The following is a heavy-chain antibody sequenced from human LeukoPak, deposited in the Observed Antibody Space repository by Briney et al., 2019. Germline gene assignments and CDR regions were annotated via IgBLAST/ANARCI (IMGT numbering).Heavy chain of an antibody. CDR2: IGEEKSGSWT. V-gene: IGHV3-53*01. CDR1: GFTVSSNY. CDR3: AKAGVISGWDY. J-gene: IGHJ4*02. Sequence: PGGSLRLSCAASGFTVSSNYMSWVRQAPGKGLEWVSGIGEEKSGSWTKSADSVKGRFTISRDNSENTLYLQMDSLTVDDTAVYYCAKAGVISGWDYWGQGTLVTVSS. D-gene: IGHD3-3*02.